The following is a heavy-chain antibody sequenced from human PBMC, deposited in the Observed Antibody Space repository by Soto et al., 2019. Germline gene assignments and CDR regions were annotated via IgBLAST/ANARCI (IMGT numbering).Heavy chain of an antibody. J-gene: IGHJ6*03. V-gene: IGHV3-21*01. CDR2: ISSSSSYI. CDR1: GFTFSSYS. Sequence: GGSLRLSCAASGFTFSSYSMNWVRQAPGKGLEWVSSISSSSSYIYYADSVKGRFTISRDNAKNSLYLQMNSLRAEDTAVYYCATPYSRTSNYYYYYYMDVWGKGTTVTVSS. CDR3: ATPYSRTSNYYYYYYMDV. D-gene: IGHD2-15*01.